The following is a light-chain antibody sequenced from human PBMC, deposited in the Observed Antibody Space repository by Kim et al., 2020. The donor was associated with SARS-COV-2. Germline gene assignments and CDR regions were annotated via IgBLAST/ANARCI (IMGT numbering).Light chain of an antibody. CDR3: GTWDSSLTARV. J-gene: IGLJ2*01. Sequence: GQMVSISCSGRNSNVGNNYVSWYRQFPGTAPNLLIYDNNKRPSGIPGRFFGSKSGTSAILAITGLQTGDEADYYCGTWDSSLTARVFGGGTQLTVL. V-gene: IGLV1-51*01. CDR1: NSNVGNNY. CDR2: DNN.